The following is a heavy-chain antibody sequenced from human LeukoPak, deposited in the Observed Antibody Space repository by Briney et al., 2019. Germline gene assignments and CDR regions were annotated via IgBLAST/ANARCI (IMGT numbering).Heavy chain of an antibody. Sequence: GGSLRLSCAATGFTFFSFSLNWVRPAPGKGLEWVSYIISASNTTHYADSVKGRFTISRDNAKNSLYLQMNSLRAEDTAVYYCARGPQAGKWLRFWGQGTLVTVSS. CDR2: IISASNTT. D-gene: IGHD5-12*01. CDR1: GFTFFSFS. J-gene: IGHJ4*02. V-gene: IGHV3-48*04. CDR3: ARGPQAGKWLRF.